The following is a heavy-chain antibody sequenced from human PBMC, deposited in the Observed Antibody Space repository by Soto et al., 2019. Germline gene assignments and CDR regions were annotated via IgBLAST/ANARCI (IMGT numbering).Heavy chain of an antibody. CDR3: ARDIGAVADFHYYYGMDV. J-gene: IGHJ6*02. Sequence: PSETLSLTCTVSGGSISSSSYYWGWIRQPPGKGLEWIGSIYYSGSTYYNPSLKSRVTISVDTSKNQFSLKLSSVTAADTAVYYCARDIGAVADFHYYYGMDVWGQGTTVTVSS. CDR1: GGSISSSSYY. D-gene: IGHD6-19*01. CDR2: IYYSGST. V-gene: IGHV4-39*07.